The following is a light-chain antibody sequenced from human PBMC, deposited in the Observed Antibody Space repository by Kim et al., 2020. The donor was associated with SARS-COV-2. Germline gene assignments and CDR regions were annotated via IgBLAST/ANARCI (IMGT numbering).Light chain of an antibody. CDR3: QQYDDWTPYT. Sequence: SPGQRTPLSGTASQRVNTTCAWYQQRPGQPPRLLIFAASSMATGIPARFSGHGSGTEFTLAINSLQSEDVAVYYSQQYDDWTPYTFGQGTKLEIK. J-gene: IGKJ2*01. CDR1: QRVNTT. CDR2: AAS. V-gene: IGKV3-15*01.